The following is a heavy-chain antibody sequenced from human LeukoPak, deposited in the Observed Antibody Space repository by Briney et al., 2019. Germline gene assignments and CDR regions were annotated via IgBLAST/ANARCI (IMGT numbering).Heavy chain of an antibody. CDR2: IKQDGNEK. D-gene: IGHD2-8*01. CDR1: GFTFSSYA. CDR3: ARVGFYASSRYYPDY. J-gene: IGHJ4*02. Sequence: PGGSLRLSCAASGFTFSSYAMHWVRQAPGKRLEWVANIKQDGNEKYYVDSVKGRFTISGDNAKNSLFLQMNSLRAEDTAVYYCARVGFYASSRYYPDYWGQGTLVSVSS. V-gene: IGHV3-7*01.